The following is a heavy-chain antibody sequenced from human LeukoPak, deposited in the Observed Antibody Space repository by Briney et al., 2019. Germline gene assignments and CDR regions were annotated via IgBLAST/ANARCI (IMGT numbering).Heavy chain of an antibody. CDR2: INHSEST. V-gene: IGHV4-34*01. Sequence: PSETLSLTCAVYGGSFSGYYWSWIRQPPGKGLEWIGEINHSESTNYNPSLKSRVTISVDTSKNQFSLKLSSVTAADTAVYYCARGNLWQDFDYWGQGTLVTVSS. CDR1: GGSFSGYY. CDR3: ARGNLWQDFDY. J-gene: IGHJ4*02. D-gene: IGHD2-21*01.